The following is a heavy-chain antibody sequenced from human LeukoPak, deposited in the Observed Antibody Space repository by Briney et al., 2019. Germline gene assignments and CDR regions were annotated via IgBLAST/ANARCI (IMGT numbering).Heavy chain of an antibody. Sequence: SETLSLTCTVSGGSNGRSSYYWGWIRQPPGTGLEWIGSIYYSGSTNYNSSLKSRVSISVDTSKDQFSLKLSSVTAADTAIYYCARVAAKTVDYWGQGTLVTVSS. CDR2: IYYSGST. CDR1: GGSNGRSSYY. V-gene: IGHV4-39*07. CDR3: ARVAAKTVDY. D-gene: IGHD2-15*01. J-gene: IGHJ4*02.